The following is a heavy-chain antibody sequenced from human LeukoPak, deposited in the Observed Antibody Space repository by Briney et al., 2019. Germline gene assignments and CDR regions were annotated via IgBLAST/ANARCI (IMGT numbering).Heavy chain of an antibody. CDR2: ISAYNGNT. J-gene: IGHJ4*02. V-gene: IGHV1-18*01. CDR1: GYTFTSYG. Sequence: ASVKVSCKASGYTFTSYGISWVRQAPGQGLEWMGWISAYNGNTNYAQKLQGRVTMTTDTSTSTAYMELSSLRSEDTAVYYCARSKGYYDSSGYYPDYWGQGTLVTVSS. D-gene: IGHD3-22*01. CDR3: ARSKGYYDSSGYYPDY.